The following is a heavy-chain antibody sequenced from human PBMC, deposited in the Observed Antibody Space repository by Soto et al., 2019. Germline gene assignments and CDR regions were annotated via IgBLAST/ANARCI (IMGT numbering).Heavy chain of an antibody. Sequence: QVQLQESGPGLVTPSGTLSLTCAVSGGSISSSYWWNWVRQPPGKGLEWIGKIYHSGSTNYNPSLETRSTISVDESNNQSSVRLRSVTAADTAVYFGVTSLNYDFWRDGGRHYSFDYWGQGTLVTVSS. CDR3: VTSLNYDFWRDGGRHYSFDY. D-gene: IGHD3-3*01. J-gene: IGHJ4*02. CDR2: IYHSGST. CDR1: GGSISSSYW. V-gene: IGHV4-4*02.